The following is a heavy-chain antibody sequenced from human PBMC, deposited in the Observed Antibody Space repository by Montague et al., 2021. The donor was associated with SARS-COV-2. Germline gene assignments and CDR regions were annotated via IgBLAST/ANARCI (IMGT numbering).Heavy chain of an antibody. V-gene: IGHV4-39*07. Sequence: SETLSLTCTFSGDSIIAIVNFWGWIRQPPGKWLEWIGSISYTGNTYHNPSLKSRVTMSVDTSKNQFSLKLNSVTAADTAVYYCARSGDPGTTVTYLYWGQGTLVTVSS. CDR2: ISYTGNT. D-gene: IGHD4-11*01. J-gene: IGHJ4*02. CDR3: ARSGDPGTTVTYLY. CDR1: GDSIIAIVNF.